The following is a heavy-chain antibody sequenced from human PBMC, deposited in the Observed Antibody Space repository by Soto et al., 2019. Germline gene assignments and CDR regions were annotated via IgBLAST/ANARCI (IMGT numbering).Heavy chain of an antibody. CDR3: TTGRPRTYSGSYPNWFVT. V-gene: IGHV3-15*01. CDR2: IKSKTDGGTT. J-gene: IGHJ5*02. D-gene: IGHD1-26*01. Sequence: EVQLVESGGGLVKPGGSLRLSCAASGFTFSNAWMSWVRQAPGKGLEWVGRIKSKTDGGTTDYAAPVKGRFTISRDDSKNPLYQQMHSVKSEDTAVYYCTTGRPRTYSGSYPNWFVTWGQGTLVTVSS. CDR1: GFTFSNAW.